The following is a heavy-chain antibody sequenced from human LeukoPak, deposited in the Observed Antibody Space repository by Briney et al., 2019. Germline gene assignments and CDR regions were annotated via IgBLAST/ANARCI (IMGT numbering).Heavy chain of an antibody. V-gene: IGHV1-69*13. J-gene: IGHJ4*02. CDR3: AMDPYSSGWYPDFDY. Sequence: SVKVSCKASGGTFSSYAISWVRQAPGQGLEWMGGIIPIFGTANYAQKFQGRVTITADESTSTAYMELSSLRSEDTAVYYCAMDPYSSGWYPDFDYWGQGTLVTVSS. D-gene: IGHD6-19*01. CDR2: IIPIFGTA. CDR1: GGTFSSYA.